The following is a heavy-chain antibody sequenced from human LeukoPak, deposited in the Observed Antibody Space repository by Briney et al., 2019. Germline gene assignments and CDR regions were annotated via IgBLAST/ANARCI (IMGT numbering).Heavy chain of an antibody. Sequence: SVKVSCKASGFTFTSSAMLWVRQARGQRLEWIGWIVVGSGNTNYAQKFQERVTITRDMSTSTAYMELSSLRSEDTAVYYCAAEGGGYCSSTSCQRGAFDIWGQGTKVTVSS. CDR1: GFTFTSSA. D-gene: IGHD2-2*01. J-gene: IGHJ3*02. CDR3: AAEGGGYCSSTSCQRGAFDI. V-gene: IGHV1-58*02. CDR2: IVVGSGNT.